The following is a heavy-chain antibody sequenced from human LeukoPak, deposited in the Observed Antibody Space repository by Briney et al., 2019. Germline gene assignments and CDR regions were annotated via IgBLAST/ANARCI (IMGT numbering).Heavy chain of an antibody. D-gene: IGHD6-13*01. CDR3: ARDPRPVAAAGAYFDY. J-gene: IGHJ4*02. V-gene: IGHV3-21*01. CDR2: ISSSSSYI. Sequence: QAGGSLRLSCAASAFTFSSYSMNWVRQAPGKGLEWVSSISSSSSYIYYADSVKGRFTISRDNAKNSLYLQMNSLRAEDTAVYYCARDPRPVAAAGAYFDYWGQGTLVTVSS. CDR1: AFTFSSYS.